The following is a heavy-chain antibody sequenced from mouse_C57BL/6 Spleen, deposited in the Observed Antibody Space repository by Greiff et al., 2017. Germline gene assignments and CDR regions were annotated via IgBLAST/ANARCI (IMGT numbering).Heavy chain of an antibody. CDR1: GYAFSSYW. Sequence: QVQLKQSGAELVKPGASVKISCKASGYAFSSYWMNWVKQRPGKGLEWIGQIYPGDGDTNYNGKFKGKATLTADKSSSTAYMQLSSLTSEDSAVYFCARRGGSSSFDYWGQGTTLTVSS. V-gene: IGHV1-80*01. D-gene: IGHD1-1*01. J-gene: IGHJ2*01. CDR3: ARRGGSSSFDY. CDR2: IYPGDGDT.